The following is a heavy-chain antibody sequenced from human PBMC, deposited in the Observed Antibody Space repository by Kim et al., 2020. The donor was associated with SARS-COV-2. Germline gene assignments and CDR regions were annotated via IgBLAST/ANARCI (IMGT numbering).Heavy chain of an antibody. Sequence: GSTYYADSVKGRFTISRDNSKNTLYLQMSSLRAEDTAVYYCVPGSGAFDYWGQGTLVTVSS. CDR2: GST. D-gene: IGHD2-15*01. J-gene: IGHJ4*02. CDR3: VPGSGAFDY. V-gene: IGHV3-64D*09.